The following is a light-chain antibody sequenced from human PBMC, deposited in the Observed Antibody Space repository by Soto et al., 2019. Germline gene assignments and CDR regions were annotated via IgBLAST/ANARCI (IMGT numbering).Light chain of an antibody. Sequence: EILLTHSPATLSLSPGEIATLSCRASQSVSSNLAWYQQKPGQAPRLLIYGASTRATGIPARFSGSGSGTEFTLTISSLQSEDFAVYYCQQYNNWPPITFGQGTRLEIK. V-gene: IGKV3-15*01. CDR3: QQYNNWPPIT. CDR2: GAS. J-gene: IGKJ5*01. CDR1: QSVSSN.